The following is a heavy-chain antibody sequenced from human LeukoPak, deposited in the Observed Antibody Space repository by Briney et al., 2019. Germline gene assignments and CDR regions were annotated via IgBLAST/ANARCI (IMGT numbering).Heavy chain of an antibody. J-gene: IGHJ2*01. V-gene: IGHV4-59*01. CDR3: ARVYYSSSYDYWYFDL. CDR2: IYNSGST. Sequence: SETLSLTCTVSGGSIRSYYWSWIRQPPGKGLEWIGYIYNSGSTNYNPSLKSRVTISVDTSKNQFSLKLTSVTATDTAVYYCARVYYSSSYDYWYFDLWGRGTLVTVSS. CDR1: GGSIRSYY. D-gene: IGHD6-13*01.